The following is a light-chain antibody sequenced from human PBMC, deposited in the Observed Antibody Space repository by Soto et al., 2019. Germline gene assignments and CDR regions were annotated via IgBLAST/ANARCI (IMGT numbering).Light chain of an antibody. CDR3: QQYGSSRGT. J-gene: IGKJ1*01. V-gene: IGKV3D-20*01. CDR2: DAS. Sequence: DIVLTQSPATLSLSPAARATLTLVASESVSSSYLAWYQQQPGLAPRLLIYDASSRATGIPDRFSGSGSGTDFTLTISRLEPEDFAVYYCQQYGSSRGTFGLGTKVEIK. CDR1: ESVSSSY.